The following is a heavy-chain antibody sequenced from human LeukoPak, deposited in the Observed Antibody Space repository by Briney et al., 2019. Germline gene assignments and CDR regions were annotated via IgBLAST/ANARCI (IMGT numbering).Heavy chain of an antibody. CDR1: GFTFGDYA. CDR2: IRSKAYGGTT. J-gene: IGHJ4*02. D-gene: IGHD6-19*01. Sequence: GGSLRLSCTASGFTFGDYAMSWFRQAPGKGLEWVGFIRSKAYGGTTEYAASVKGRFTISRDDSKSIAYLQMNSLKTEDTAVYYCRAYSSGWLPASLIFDYWGQGTLVTVSS. CDR3: RAYSSGWLPASLIFDY. V-gene: IGHV3-49*03.